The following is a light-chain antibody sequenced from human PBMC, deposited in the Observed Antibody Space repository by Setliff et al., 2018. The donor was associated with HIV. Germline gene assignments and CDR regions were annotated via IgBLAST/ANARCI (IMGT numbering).Light chain of an antibody. V-gene: IGLV2-18*02. CDR1: SSDVGSSNR. CDR3: CSYAGSYRYI. CDR2: EVS. Sequence: QSALTQPPSVSGSPGQSVTISCTGTSSDVGSSNRVSWYQQPPGTVPRLMIYEVSSRPSGVPDRFSGSKSGNTASLTISGLQAEDEAEYYCCSYAGSYRYIFGSGTKVTVL. J-gene: IGLJ1*01.